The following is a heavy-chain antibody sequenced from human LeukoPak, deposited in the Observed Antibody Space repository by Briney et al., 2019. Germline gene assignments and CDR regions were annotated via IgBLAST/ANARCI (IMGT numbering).Heavy chain of an antibody. D-gene: IGHD3-22*01. CDR1: GGSFSGYY. Sequence: SETLSLTCAVYGGSFSGYYWSWIRQPPGKGLEWIGEINHSGSTNYNPSLKSRVTISVDTSKNQFSLNLSSVTAADTAVYYCARDLWYYYDSSGIPFWGQGTLVTVSS. J-gene: IGHJ4*02. V-gene: IGHV4-34*01. CDR2: INHSGST. CDR3: ARDLWYYYDSSGIPF.